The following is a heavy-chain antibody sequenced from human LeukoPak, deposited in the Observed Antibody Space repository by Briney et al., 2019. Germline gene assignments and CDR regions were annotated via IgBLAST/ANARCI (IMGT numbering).Heavy chain of an antibody. CDR3: ARFWSGYQGYYMDV. Sequence: SETLSLTCTVSGGSISSYYWSWIRQPPGKGLEWIGYIYYSGSTNYNPSLKSRVTISVDTSKNQFSLKLSSVTAADTAVYYCARFWSGYQGYYMDVWGKGTTVTVSS. D-gene: IGHD5-12*01. CDR1: GGSISSYY. J-gene: IGHJ6*03. CDR2: IYYSGST. V-gene: IGHV4-59*01.